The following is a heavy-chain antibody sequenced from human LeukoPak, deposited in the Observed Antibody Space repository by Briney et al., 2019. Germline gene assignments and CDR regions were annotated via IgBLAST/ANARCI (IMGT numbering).Heavy chain of an antibody. CDR3: ARDQIMYDILTGYPIGNWFDP. CDR1: GGSISSYY. D-gene: IGHD3-9*01. V-gene: IGHV4-59*01. J-gene: IGHJ5*02. CDR2: IYYSGST. Sequence: PSETLSLTCTVSGGSISSYYWSWIRQPPGKGLEWIGYIYYSGSTNYNPSLKSRVTISVDTSKNQFSLKLSSVTAADTAVYYCARDQIMYDILTGYPIGNWFDPWGQGTLVTVSS.